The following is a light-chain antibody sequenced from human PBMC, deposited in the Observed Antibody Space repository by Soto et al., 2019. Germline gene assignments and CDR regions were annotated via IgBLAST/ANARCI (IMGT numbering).Light chain of an antibody. J-gene: IGLJ1*01. Sequence: QSVLTQPASASGSPGQSITISCNGTTADVGSSKFVSWYQQHPGKAPKLILYEATKRPAGVSNRFSGSKSGNTASLTISGVQPEDEADYYCCSYVGGTITHGVVGIGTKVTVL. CDR2: EAT. CDR1: TADVGSSKF. CDR3: CSYVGGTITHGV. V-gene: IGLV2-23*01.